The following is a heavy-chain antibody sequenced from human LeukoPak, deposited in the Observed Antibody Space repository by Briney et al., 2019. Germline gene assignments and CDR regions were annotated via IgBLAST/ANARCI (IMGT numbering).Heavy chain of an antibody. CDR2: IIPMFDIA. CDR3: AAAKEPIVVVPAATHGVFHY. Sequence: SVKVSCKASGGTFSSYAINWVRQAPGQGLEWMGRIIPMFDIANYAQKLKGRVTITADKSTSTVYMDLSSLRSEDTAVYYCAAAKEPIVVVPAATHGVFHYWGQGTLVTASS. V-gene: IGHV1-69*04. CDR1: GGTFSSYA. J-gene: IGHJ4*02. D-gene: IGHD2-2*01.